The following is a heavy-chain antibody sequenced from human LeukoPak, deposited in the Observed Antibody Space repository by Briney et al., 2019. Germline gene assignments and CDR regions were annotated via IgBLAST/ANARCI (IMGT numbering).Heavy chain of an antibody. CDR3: AKGIAVAGAYYYYMDV. CDR2: IWYDGSNK. J-gene: IGHJ6*03. Sequence: GGSLRLSCAASGFTFSSYGMHWVRQAPGKGLEWVAVIWYDGSNKYYADSVKGRFTISRDNSKNTLYLQMNSLRAEDTAVYYCAKGIAVAGAYYYYMDVWGKGTTVTVSS. D-gene: IGHD6-19*01. CDR1: GFTFSSYG. V-gene: IGHV3-33*06.